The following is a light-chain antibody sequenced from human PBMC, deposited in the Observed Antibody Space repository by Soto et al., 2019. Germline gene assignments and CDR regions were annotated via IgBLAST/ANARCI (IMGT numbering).Light chain of an antibody. V-gene: IGKV3-15*01. Sequence: EIVMTQSPVTLSVSPGERATLSCRASQSVSSNLAWYQQKPGQAPRLLIYYASTRDTGVPARFSGSGSGTDFTLTISSLQSEDFAVYYCQQYNNWPPSWTFGQGTKVDIK. CDR1: QSVSSN. CDR3: QQYNNWPPSWT. CDR2: YAS. J-gene: IGKJ1*01.